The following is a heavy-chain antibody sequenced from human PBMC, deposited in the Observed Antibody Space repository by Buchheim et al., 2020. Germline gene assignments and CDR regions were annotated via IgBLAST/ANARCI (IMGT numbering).Heavy chain of an antibody. J-gene: IGHJ4*02. Sequence: EVQLVESGGGLVGPGGSLTLSCATSGFTFHDHWMSWIRQAPGKGLEWIARVKSTSAGGTIDYVTSVKGRFVISRVNSKNMFYLQMNSLKNEDTAVYYCTTEPRYWGQGTL. CDR2: VKSTSAGGTI. D-gene: IGHD3-9*01. V-gene: IGHV3-15*01. CDR3: TTEPRY. CDR1: GFTFHDHW.